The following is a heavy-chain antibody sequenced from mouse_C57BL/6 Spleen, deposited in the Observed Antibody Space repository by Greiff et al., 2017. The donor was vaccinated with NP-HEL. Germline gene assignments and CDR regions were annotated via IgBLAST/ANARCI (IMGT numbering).Heavy chain of an antibody. CDR2: IYPGSGST. V-gene: IGHV1-55*01. D-gene: IGHD2-3*01. CDR3: ARSDDGYSLAWFAY. Sequence: QVQLQQPGAELVKPGASVKMSCKASGYTFTSYRITWVKQRPGQGLEWIGDIYPGSGSTNYNEKFKSKATLTVDTSSSTAYMQLSSLTSEDSAVYYCARSDDGYSLAWFAYWGQGTLVTVSA. J-gene: IGHJ3*01. CDR1: GYTFTSYR.